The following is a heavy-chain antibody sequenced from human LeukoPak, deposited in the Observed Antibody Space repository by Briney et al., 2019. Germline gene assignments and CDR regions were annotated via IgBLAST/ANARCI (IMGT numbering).Heavy chain of an antibody. CDR3: AGGFTYFDY. CDR2: ISYDGSNK. V-gene: IGHV3-30*03. J-gene: IGHJ4*02. CDR1: GFTFSSYG. Sequence: PGRSLRLSCAASGFTFSSYGMHWVRQAPGKGLEWVAVISYDGSNKYYADSVKGRFTISRDNAKNTLYLQMNSLRAEDTAVYYCAGGFTYFDYWGQGTLVTVSS.